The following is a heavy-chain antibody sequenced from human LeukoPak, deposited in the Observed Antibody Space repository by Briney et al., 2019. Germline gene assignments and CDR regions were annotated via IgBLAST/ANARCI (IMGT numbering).Heavy chain of an antibody. V-gene: IGHV4-39*01. D-gene: IGHD6-19*01. CDR3: ARLEGSGWPYYYYGMDV. J-gene: IGHJ6*02. CDR2: IYYSGST. CDR1: GGSISSSSYY. Sequence: PSETLSLTCTVSGGSISSSSYYWGWIRQPPGKGLEWIGSIYYSGSTYYNPSLKSRVTISVDTSKSQFSLKLSSVTAADTAVYYCARLEGSGWPYYYYGMDVWGQGTTVTVSS.